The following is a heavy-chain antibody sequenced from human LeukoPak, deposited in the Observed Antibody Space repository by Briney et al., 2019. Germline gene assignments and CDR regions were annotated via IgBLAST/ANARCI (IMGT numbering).Heavy chain of an antibody. D-gene: IGHD2-2*01. V-gene: IGHV1-46*01. CDR3: ARAREYQLLWGVTANYYFDY. Sequence: ASVKVSCKASGYTFTSYYMHWVRQAPGQGLEWMGIINPSGGSTSYAQKFQGRDTMTRDTSTSTVYMELSSLRSEDTAVYYCARAREYQLLWGVTANYYFDYWGQGTLVTVSS. CDR2: INPSGGST. CDR1: GYTFTSYY. J-gene: IGHJ4*02.